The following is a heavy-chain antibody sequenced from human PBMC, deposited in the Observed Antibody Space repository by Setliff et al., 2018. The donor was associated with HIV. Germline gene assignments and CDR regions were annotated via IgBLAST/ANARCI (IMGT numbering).Heavy chain of an antibody. Sequence: GASVKVSCKASGYIFTDYYIHWVRQAPGQGLEWMGWINPNGGYTNYAQKFLGRVTMTQDTSFTTAYLELSRLGSDDTAVYYCARDPQDTRGWYIYYFDYWGQGTLVTSPQ. CDR3: ARDPQDTRGWYIYYFDY. CDR2: INPNGGYT. CDR1: GYIFTDYY. D-gene: IGHD6-19*01. V-gene: IGHV1-2*02. J-gene: IGHJ4*02.